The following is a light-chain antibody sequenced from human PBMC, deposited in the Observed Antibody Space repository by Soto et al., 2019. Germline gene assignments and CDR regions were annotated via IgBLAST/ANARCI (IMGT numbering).Light chain of an antibody. CDR1: QSFSSY. CDR3: QQRSNWPPVIT. Sequence: EIVLTQSPATLSLSPGERATLSCRASQSFSSYLAWYQQKPGQAPRLLIYDASKRATGIPARFSGRGSGTDFTPTISSLEPEDFAGYYCQQRSNWPPVITLGQGTRLEIK. CDR2: DAS. V-gene: IGKV3-11*01. J-gene: IGKJ5*01.